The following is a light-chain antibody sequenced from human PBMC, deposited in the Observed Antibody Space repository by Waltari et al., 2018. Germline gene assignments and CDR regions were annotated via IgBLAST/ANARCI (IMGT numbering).Light chain of an antibody. V-gene: IGKV3-20*01. Sequence: EIVLTQSPGTLSFSPGERATFPCRASQSVSNYLAWYQQKPDQAPRLLIYGASSRATGIPDRFSGSGSGTDFTLTISRLQPEDFAVYYCQQYGSSPYTFGQGTKLEIK. CDR3: QQYGSSPYT. J-gene: IGKJ2*01. CDR2: GAS. CDR1: QSVSNY.